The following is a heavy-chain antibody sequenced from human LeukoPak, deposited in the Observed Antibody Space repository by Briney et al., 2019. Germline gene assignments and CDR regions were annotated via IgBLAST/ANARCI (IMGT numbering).Heavy chain of an antibody. CDR2: IYYSGST. Sequence: SETLSLTCTVSGGSISSYYWSWIRQPPGKGLEWIGYIYYSGSTNYNPSLKSRVTISVDTSKNQFSLKLSSVTAADTAVYYCARGSGSYWGVDYWGQGTLVTVSS. CDR1: GGSISSYY. D-gene: IGHD1-26*01. V-gene: IGHV4-59*01. CDR3: ARGSGSYWGVDY. J-gene: IGHJ4*02.